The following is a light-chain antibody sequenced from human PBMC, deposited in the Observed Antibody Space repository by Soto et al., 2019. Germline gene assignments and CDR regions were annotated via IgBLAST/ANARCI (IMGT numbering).Light chain of an antibody. CDR1: QSISNSY. J-gene: IGKJ1*01. V-gene: IGKV3-20*01. CDR2: DAS. CDR3: QQYGSSPQT. Sequence: EIVLTQSPGTLSLSPGERATLSCRASQSISNSYLAWYQQKPGQAPRLLIYDASSRATGIPDRFSGSGSGTDFTLTVSRLGPEDFAVYYCQQYGSSPQTFGQGTKVEIK.